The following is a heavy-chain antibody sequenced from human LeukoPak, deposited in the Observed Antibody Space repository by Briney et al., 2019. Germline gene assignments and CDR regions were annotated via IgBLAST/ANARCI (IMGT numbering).Heavy chain of an antibody. J-gene: IGHJ5*02. CDR3: ACTSRPIDA. D-gene: IGHD2-8*01. Sequence: GGSLRLSCAASGFTFSAYWMHWVRQAPGKGLVWVSRIKGDGSGASYADSVKGRFTISRDNAKNTLHLEMNSLRGDDTAVYYCACTSRPIDAWGQGTLVTVSS. CDR1: GFTFSAYW. CDR2: IKGDGSGA. V-gene: IGHV3-74*01.